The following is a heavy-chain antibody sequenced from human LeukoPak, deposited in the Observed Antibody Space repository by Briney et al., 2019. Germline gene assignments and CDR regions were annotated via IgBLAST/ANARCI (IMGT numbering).Heavy chain of an antibody. Sequence: SETLSLTCAVSGYSISSGNWWGWIRQPPGKGLEWIVYIYYSGSTNYNPSLKSRVTISVDTSKNQFSLKLSSVTAADTAVYYCARDPHGGGWGQGTLVTVSS. D-gene: IGHD3-16*01. J-gene: IGHJ4*02. CDR1: GYSISSGNW. V-gene: IGHV4-28*03. CDR2: IYYSGST. CDR3: ARDPHGGG.